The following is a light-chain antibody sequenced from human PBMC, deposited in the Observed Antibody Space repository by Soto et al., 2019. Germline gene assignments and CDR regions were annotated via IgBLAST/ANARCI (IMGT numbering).Light chain of an antibody. J-gene: IGKJ5*01. CDR1: QGISSA. V-gene: IGKV1D-13*01. CDR3: QHFNNYPLLIT. CDR2: DAS. Sequence: AIQLTQSPSSLSASVGDRVTITCRAGQGISSALAWYQQKPGKAPKLLIYDASILEVGVPSRFSGSGSGTDFTLTISSLQPEDFATYYCQHFNNYPLLITFGQGTRLEIK.